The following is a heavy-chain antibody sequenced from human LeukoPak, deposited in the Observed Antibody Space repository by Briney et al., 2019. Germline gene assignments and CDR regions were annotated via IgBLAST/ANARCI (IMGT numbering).Heavy chain of an antibody. CDR1: GFTFSSYE. V-gene: IGHV3-48*03. CDR2: ISSSGSTI. J-gene: IGHJ4*02. D-gene: IGHD5-18*01. CDR3: ARDRGYSYGYGEYYFDY. Sequence: GGSLRLSCAASGFTFSSYEMNWVRQAPGKGLEWVSYISSSGSTIYYADSVKGRFTISRDNAKNSLYLQMNSLRAEDTAVYYCARDRGYSYGYGEYYFDYWGQGTLVTVSS.